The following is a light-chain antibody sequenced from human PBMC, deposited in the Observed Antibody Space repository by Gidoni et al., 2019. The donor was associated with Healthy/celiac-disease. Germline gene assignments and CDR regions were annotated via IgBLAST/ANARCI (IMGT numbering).Light chain of an antibody. V-gene: IGKV2-28*01. CDR1: QSLLHSNGYNY. Sequence: VTPGEPASISCRSSQSLLHSNGYNYLDWYLQKPGQSPQLLIYLGTNRASGVPDRFSGSGLGTDFTLKISRVEAEDVGVYYCMQALQTPPTFXGXTKVXIK. J-gene: IGKJ4*01. CDR3: MQALQTPPT. CDR2: LGT.